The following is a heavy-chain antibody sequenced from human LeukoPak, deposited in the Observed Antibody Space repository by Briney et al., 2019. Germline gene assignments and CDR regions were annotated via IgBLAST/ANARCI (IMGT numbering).Heavy chain of an antibody. CDR3: TRRGMALDAFDV. J-gene: IGHJ3*01. CDR1: GFTFSSYG. V-gene: IGHV3-30*02. Sequence: GGSLRLSCAASGFTFSSYGMHWVRQAPGKGLEWVAFIRYDGSNKYYADSVKGRFTISRDTSKNTLYLQMNSLRAEDTAVYYCTRRGMALDAFDVWGQGTMVTVSS. CDR2: IRYDGSNK. D-gene: IGHD3-16*01.